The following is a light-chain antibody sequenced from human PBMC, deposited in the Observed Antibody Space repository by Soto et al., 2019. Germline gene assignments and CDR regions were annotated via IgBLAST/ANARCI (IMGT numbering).Light chain of an antibody. CDR3: CSYAGSSTIVV. CDR1: SSDVGSYNL. Sequence: QSALTQPASVSGSPGQSITISCTGTSSDVGSYNLVSWYQQHPGKAPKLMIYEGSKRPSGVSNRFSGSKSGHTASLTISGLQAEDEADYYCCSYAGSSTIVVFGGGTKLTVL. J-gene: IGLJ2*01. V-gene: IGLV2-23*01. CDR2: EGS.